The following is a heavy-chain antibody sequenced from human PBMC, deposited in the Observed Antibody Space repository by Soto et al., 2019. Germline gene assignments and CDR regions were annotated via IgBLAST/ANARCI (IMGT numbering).Heavy chain of an antibody. Sequence: ASVKVSCKASGYTFTSYDINWVRQATGQGLEWMGWMNPNSGNTGYAQKFQGRVTMTRNTSISTAYMELSSLRSEDTAVYYCARGAYCSGGSCYAGYYYYYMDVWGKGTTVTVPS. CDR2: MNPNSGNT. V-gene: IGHV1-8*01. CDR1: GYTFTSYD. CDR3: ARGAYCSGGSCYAGYYYYYMDV. D-gene: IGHD2-15*01. J-gene: IGHJ6*03.